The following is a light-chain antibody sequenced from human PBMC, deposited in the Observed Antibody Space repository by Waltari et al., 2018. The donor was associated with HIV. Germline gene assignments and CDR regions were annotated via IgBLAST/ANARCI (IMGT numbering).Light chain of an antibody. V-gene: IGLV2-8*01. CDR2: EVT. CDR3: SSYAGSSNLRV. CDR1: SSDVGGYNY. J-gene: IGLJ2*01. Sequence: QSALTQPPSASGSPGQSVTISCTGTSSDVGGYNYVSWYQQHPGNAPKLMIYEVTQRPSGVPDRFSGSKSGNTASLTVSGLQAEDEADYYCSSYAGSSNLRVFGGGTKLTVL.